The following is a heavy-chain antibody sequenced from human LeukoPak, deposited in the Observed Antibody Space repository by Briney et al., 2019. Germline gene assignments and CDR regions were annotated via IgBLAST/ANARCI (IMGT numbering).Heavy chain of an antibody. D-gene: IGHD3-16*01. CDR2: IYYSGNS. J-gene: IGHJ4*02. CDR3: ARWFGTYFDF. Sequence: PSETLSLTCAVYGGSFSSYYWSWIRQPPGKGLEWIGYIYYSGNSYYNPSLKSRVTISVDTSKTHFSLKLSSVTAADTAVYYCARWFGTYFDFWGQGTLVTVSS. CDR1: GGSFSSYY. V-gene: IGHV4-59*01.